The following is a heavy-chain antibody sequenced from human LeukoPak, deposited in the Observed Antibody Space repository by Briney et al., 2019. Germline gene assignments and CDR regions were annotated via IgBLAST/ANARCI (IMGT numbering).Heavy chain of an antibody. J-gene: IGHJ3*02. CDR1: GFTFSSYA. Sequence: GGSLRLSCAASGFTFSSYAMSWVRQAPGKGLEWVSAISGSGGSTYYADSVKGRFTISRDNSKNTLYLQMNSLRAEDTAVYYCAKGVTYYYDSSGYYYHPPDAFDIWGQGTMVTVSS. CDR3: AKGVTYYYDSSGYYYHPPDAFDI. CDR2: ISGSGGST. D-gene: IGHD3-22*01. V-gene: IGHV3-23*01.